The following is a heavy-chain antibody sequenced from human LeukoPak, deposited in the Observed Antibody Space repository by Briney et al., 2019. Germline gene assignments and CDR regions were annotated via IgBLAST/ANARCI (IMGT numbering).Heavy chain of an antibody. Sequence: SEPLSLTCAVYGGSFSGYYWSWIRPPPGKGLEGIGELNHSGSTNYNPSLNSRVTISVDTSKNQISLKLSSVTAADTAVYYCARFVTYYYDSSGNFRGVLFFDPWGQGTLVTVSS. J-gene: IGHJ5*02. V-gene: IGHV4-34*01. D-gene: IGHD3-22*01. CDR2: LNHSGST. CDR3: ARFVTYYYDSSGNFRGVLFFDP. CDR1: GGSFSGYY.